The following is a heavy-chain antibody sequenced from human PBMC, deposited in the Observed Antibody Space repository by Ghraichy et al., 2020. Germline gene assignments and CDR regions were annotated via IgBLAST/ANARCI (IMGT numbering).Heavy chain of an antibody. CDR2: AYHTGSS. Sequence: SQTLSLTCTVSGGSISGTGLYWGWLRQPPGMSLEWIGGAYHTGSSYYNPSLKSRVTMSVDTSKNHFSLNVTSLTAADTAVYFCARSDGLATVTLWGQGILVTVSS. V-gene: IGHV4-39*02. CDR3: ARSDGLATVTL. J-gene: IGHJ4*02. D-gene: IGHD3-10*01. CDR1: GGSISGTGLY.